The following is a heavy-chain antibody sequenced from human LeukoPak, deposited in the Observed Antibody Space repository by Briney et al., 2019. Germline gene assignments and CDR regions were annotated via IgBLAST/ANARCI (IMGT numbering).Heavy chain of an antibody. CDR1: GFTFSSYW. Sequence: PGGSLRLSCAASGFTFSSYWMSWVRQAPGKGLQWVANIKQDGSEKYYVDSVKGRFTISRDNAKNSLSLQMNSLKTEDTAVYYCTTPFPRYYDSSGYCHWAQGTLVTVSS. CDR2: IKQDGSEK. CDR3: TTPFPRYYDSSGYCH. D-gene: IGHD3-22*01. J-gene: IGHJ4*02. V-gene: IGHV3-7*05.